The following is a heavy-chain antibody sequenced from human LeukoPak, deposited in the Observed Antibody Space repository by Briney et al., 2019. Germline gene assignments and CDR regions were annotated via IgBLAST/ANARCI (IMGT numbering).Heavy chain of an antibody. CDR2: FNPEDGET. Sequence: ASVKVSCKVSGYTLTELSMHWVRQAPGKGLEWMGGFNPEDGETNYAQRFQGRVTMTEDTSTDTAYMELSSLRAEDTAVYYCAKRIYYYYYMDVWGKGTTVTVSS. CDR3: AKRIYYYYYMDV. J-gene: IGHJ6*03. CDR1: GYTLTELS. D-gene: IGHD2/OR15-2a*01. V-gene: IGHV1-24*01.